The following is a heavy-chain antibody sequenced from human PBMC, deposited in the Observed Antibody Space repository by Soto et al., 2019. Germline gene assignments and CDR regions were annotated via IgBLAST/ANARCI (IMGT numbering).Heavy chain of an antibody. J-gene: IGHJ4*01. Sequence: GGSQRLSCVVSGFSLSGFGMSWVRQAPGKGLEWVANIKEDGTQTYYVDSVKGRFTISRDNAKNSLFLQMNSLRVEDTAVYYCVRDYFGPGPYWGQGTLVTVSS. CDR3: VRDYFGPGPY. V-gene: IGHV3-7*04. CDR1: GFSLSGFG. D-gene: IGHD3-10*01. CDR2: IKEDGTQT.